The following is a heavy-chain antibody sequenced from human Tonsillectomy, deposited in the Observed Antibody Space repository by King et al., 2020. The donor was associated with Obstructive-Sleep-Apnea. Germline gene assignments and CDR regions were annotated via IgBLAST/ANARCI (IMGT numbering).Heavy chain of an antibody. V-gene: IGHV3-21*01. D-gene: IGHD3-9*01. Sequence: VQLVESGGGLVKPGGSLRLSCEASGFTFSIYSMIWVRQAPGKRLEWVSSISSGSSYIYYADSLKGRFTISRANAKNSLYLQMNSLRAEDTAVYYCARDGGNYDVLTGYFDYWGQGTLVTVSS. CDR2: ISSGSSYI. CDR1: GFTFSIYS. J-gene: IGHJ4*02. CDR3: ARDGGNYDVLTGYFDY.